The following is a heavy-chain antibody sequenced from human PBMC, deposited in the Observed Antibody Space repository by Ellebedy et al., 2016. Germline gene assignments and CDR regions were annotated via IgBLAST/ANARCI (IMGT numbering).Heavy chain of an antibody. V-gene: IGHV3-33*01. CDR2: IWYDGSNK. D-gene: IGHD1-26*01. J-gene: IGHJ3*02. CDR1: GFTFSSYG. Sequence: GGSLRLXXAASGFTFSSYGMHWVRQAPGKGLEWVAVIWYDGSNKYYADSVKGRFTISRDNSKNTLYLQMNSLRAEDTAVYYCARRAWAVGAFDIWGQGTRVTVSS. CDR3: ARRAWAVGAFDI.